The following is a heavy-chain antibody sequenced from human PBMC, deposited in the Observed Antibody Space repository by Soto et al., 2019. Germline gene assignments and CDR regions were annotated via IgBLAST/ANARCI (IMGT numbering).Heavy chain of an antibody. Sequence: QVQLQESGPGLVKPSETLSLTCTVSGASVNNRNYHWSWIRQPPGRGLEWIGQVQYGGSTEFVSSSLKSRLTLSIDASKNQFSLKLSSVTAADTAIYYCAVLLAGGGGDGNWGQGTLVTVSS. J-gene: IGHJ4*02. CDR3: AVLLAGGGGDGN. V-gene: IGHV4-61*01. D-gene: IGHD3-10*01. CDR1: GASVNNRNYH. CDR2: VQYGGST.